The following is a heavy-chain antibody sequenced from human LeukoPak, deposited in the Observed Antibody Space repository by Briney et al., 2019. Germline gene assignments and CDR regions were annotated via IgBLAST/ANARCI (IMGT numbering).Heavy chain of an antibody. D-gene: IGHD2-15*01. Sequence: SETLSLTCTVSGGSISSSSYYWGWIRQTPGKGLEWIGSIYYSGSTFYSPSLKSRVTISVDTSKNQFSLKLSSVTAADTAVYYCASFYCSGGSCYQYFSYYYMDVWGKGTTVTISS. CDR2: IYYSGST. V-gene: IGHV4-39*01. CDR1: GGSISSSSYY. CDR3: ASFYCSGGSCYQYFSYYYMDV. J-gene: IGHJ6*03.